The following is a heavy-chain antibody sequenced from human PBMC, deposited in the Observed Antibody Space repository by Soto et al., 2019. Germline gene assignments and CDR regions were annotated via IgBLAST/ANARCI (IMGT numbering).Heavy chain of an antibody. D-gene: IGHD3-22*01. CDR3: ARVRSYYDSSGSFDF. V-gene: IGHV1-2*02. Sequence: ASVNVSCKASGYTFTGYYMHWVRQAPGQGLEWMGWINPNSGGTHHAQKFRGRVTMTRDTSISTAYMELSRLRSGDTAVYYCARVRSYYDSSGSFDFWGQGTLVTVSS. CDR2: INPNSGGT. J-gene: IGHJ4*02. CDR1: GYTFTGYY.